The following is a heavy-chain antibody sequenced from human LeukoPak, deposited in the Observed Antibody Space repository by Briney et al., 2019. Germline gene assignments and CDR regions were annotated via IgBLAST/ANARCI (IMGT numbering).Heavy chain of an antibody. V-gene: IGHV4-61*02. Sequence: SETLSLTCTVSGGSISSGSYYWSWIRQPAGKGLEWIGRIYTNGSTNYNPSLKSRVTISVDTSKNQFSLKLSSVTAADTAVYYCARDGVLDYYYYYMDVWGKGTTVTVSS. J-gene: IGHJ6*03. CDR3: ARDGVLDYYYYYMDV. CDR2: IYTNGST. CDR1: GGSISSGSYY. D-gene: IGHD3-16*01.